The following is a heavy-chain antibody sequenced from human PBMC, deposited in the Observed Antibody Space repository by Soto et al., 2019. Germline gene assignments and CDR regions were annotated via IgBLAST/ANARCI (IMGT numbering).Heavy chain of an antibody. D-gene: IGHD4-17*01. V-gene: IGHV4-59*01. Sequence: VQLQESGPGLVKPSETLSLTCTVSGGSISSYYWSWIRQPPGKGLEWIGYIYYSGSTNYNPSLKSRVTISVDSSKNQFSLKLSSVTAADTAVYYCARLPLADYGGIFDPWGQGTLVTVSS. J-gene: IGHJ5*02. CDR2: IYYSGST. CDR1: GGSISSYY. CDR3: ARLPLADYGGIFDP.